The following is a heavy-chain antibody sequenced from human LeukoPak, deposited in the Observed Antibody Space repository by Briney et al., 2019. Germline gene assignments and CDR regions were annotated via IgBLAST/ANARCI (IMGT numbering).Heavy chain of an antibody. CDR2: ISSSSSYI. Sequence: PGGSLTLSCAASGCTFSSYSMNWVRQAPGKGLEWVSSISSSSSYIYYADSVKRRFITSSDYAKNSLLLQMNSLGAEDTAVYYSARDGSCSSTSCYYYYYGMDVWGQGTTVTVSS. J-gene: IGHJ6*02. D-gene: IGHD2-2*01. CDR1: GCTFSSYS. V-gene: IGHV3-21*01. CDR3: ARDGSCSSTSCYYYYYGMDV.